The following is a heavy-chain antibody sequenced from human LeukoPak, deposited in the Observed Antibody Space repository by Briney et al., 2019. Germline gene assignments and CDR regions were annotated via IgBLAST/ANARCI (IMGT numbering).Heavy chain of an antibody. Sequence: ASVKVSCKVSGYTLTELSMHWVRQAPGKGLEWMGGFDPEDGETIYAQKLQGRVTMTTDASTSTAYMELRSLRSDDTAVYYCARDLYYIAVAGNYYYYGMDVWGQGTTVTVSS. J-gene: IGHJ6*02. CDR3: ARDLYYIAVAGNYYYYGMDV. D-gene: IGHD6-19*01. V-gene: IGHV1-24*01. CDR1: GYTLTELS. CDR2: FDPEDGET.